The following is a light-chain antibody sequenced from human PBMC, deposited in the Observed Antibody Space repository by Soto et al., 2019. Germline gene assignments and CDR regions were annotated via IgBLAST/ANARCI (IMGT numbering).Light chain of an antibody. J-gene: IGLJ3*02. CDR2: NNN. Sequence: QSVLTQSPSASGTPGQRVTISCSGSSSNIGSHVVYWYQQLAGTAPKLLMYNNNQRPSGVPDRLSGSKSGTSASLVISGLQSEDEADYYCAVWDDSLDGWVFGGGTKLTVL. V-gene: IGLV1-44*01. CDR1: SSNIGSHV. CDR3: AVWDDSLDGWV.